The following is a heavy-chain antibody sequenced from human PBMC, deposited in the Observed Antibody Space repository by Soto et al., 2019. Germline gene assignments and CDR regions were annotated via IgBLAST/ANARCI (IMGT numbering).Heavy chain of an antibody. CDR1: GFTFRSYA. Sequence: GGSLRLSCEASGFTFRSYAMGWVRQAPGKGLEWVSRISESGGSTHYADSVKGRFTISRENSKNTLYLEMHSLRAEDTAKYYCAKEFSRNFDWGFDYWGQGTQVTVSS. V-gene: IGHV3-23*01. D-gene: IGHD3-9*01. CDR2: ISESGGST. CDR3: AKEFSRNFDWGFDY. J-gene: IGHJ4*02.